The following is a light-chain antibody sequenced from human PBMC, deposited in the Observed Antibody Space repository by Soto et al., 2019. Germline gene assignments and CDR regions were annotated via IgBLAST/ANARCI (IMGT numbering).Light chain of an antibody. CDR2: GAS. Sequence: EIVMTQSPATLSVSPGGRATLSCRASQSISDTLAWYQQKPGQAPRLLIHGASTRAPGFPARFSGSGSGTDFTLTISGLQSEDFAVYCCQQYDNWPWTFGQGTKVEIK. CDR3: QQYDNWPWT. J-gene: IGKJ1*01. CDR1: QSISDT. V-gene: IGKV3-15*01.